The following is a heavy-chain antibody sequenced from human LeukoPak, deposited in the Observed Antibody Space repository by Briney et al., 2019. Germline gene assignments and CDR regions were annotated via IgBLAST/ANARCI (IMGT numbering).Heavy chain of an antibody. CDR2: IYTSGST. J-gene: IGHJ4*02. CDR1: GGSISSGSYY. Sequence: SETLSLTSTVSGGSISSGSYYWSWIRQPAGKGLEWIGRIYTSGSTNYNPSLKSRVTISVDTSKNQFSLKLSSVTAADTAVYYCARHIGTVTTQLDYWGQGTLVTVSS. V-gene: IGHV4-61*02. D-gene: IGHD4-11*01. CDR3: ARHIGTVTTQLDY.